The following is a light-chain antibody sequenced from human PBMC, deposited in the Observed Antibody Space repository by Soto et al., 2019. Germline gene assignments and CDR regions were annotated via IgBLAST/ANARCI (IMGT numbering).Light chain of an antibody. V-gene: IGKV3-15*01. CDR2: GAS. CDR1: QSVSSN. CDR3: QQYNNWPPPYT. J-gene: IGKJ2*01. Sequence: EIVMTQSPATLSVSPGERATLSCRASQSVSSNLAWYQQKPGQAPRLLIYGASTRATGIPARFSGSGSGTEFTLTISRLQSEDVAVYYCQQYNNWPPPYTFGQGTKREIK.